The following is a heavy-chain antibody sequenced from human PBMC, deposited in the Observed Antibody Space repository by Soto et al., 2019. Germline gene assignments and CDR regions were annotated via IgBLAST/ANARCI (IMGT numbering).Heavy chain of an antibody. CDR3: ARDLLRWSPSSYYCMDV. D-gene: IGHD4-17*01. CDR1: GFTFSSYG. Sequence: QVQLVESGGGVVQPGRSLRLSCAASGFTFSSYGMHWVRQAPGKGLEWVAVIWYDGSNKYYADSVKGRFTISRDNSKNTLYLQMNSLRAEDTAVYYCARDLLRWSPSSYYCMDVWGQGTTVTVSS. J-gene: IGHJ6*02. V-gene: IGHV3-33*01. CDR2: IWYDGSNK.